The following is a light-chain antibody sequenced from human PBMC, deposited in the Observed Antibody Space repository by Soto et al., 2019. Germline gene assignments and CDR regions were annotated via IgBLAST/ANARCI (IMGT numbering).Light chain of an antibody. J-gene: IGKJ1*01. CDR1: HSISSSY. CDR2: GAP. Sequence: EIVLTQSPGTLSLSPGKRATLSCRASHSISSSYLAWYQQRPGQAPRLLIYGAPSRATGIPDRFSGSGSGTEFTLTISRLEPEDFAVYYCQQYGSSSWTFGQGTKVEIK. V-gene: IGKV3-20*01. CDR3: QQYGSSSWT.